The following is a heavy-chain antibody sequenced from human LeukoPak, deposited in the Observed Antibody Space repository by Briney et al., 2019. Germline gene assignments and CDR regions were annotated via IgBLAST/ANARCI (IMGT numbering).Heavy chain of an antibody. CDR3: ARDIVGATEHY. CDR1: GGSFSGYY. CDR2: INHSGST. V-gene: IGHV4-34*01. D-gene: IGHD1-26*01. Sequence: SETLSLTCAVYGGSFSGYYWSWIRQPPGKGLEWIGEINHSGSTNYNPSLKSRGTISVDTSKNQFSLKLSSVTAADTAVYYCARDIVGATEHYWGQGTLVTVSS. J-gene: IGHJ4*02.